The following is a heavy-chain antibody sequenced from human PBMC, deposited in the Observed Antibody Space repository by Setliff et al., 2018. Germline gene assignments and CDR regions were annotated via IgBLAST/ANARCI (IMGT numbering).Heavy chain of an antibody. V-gene: IGHV1-8*02. CDR3: ARRVGSVGIQLPDY. CDR2: MNPNSGNT. Sequence: GPSVKVSCKASGGTFSSYAISWVRQAPGQGLEWMGWMNPNSGNTGYAQKFQGRVTMTRNTSISTAYMELSSLRSEDTAVYYCARRVGSVGIQLPDYWGQGTLVTVSS. CDR1: GGTFSSYA. J-gene: IGHJ4*02. D-gene: IGHD5-18*01.